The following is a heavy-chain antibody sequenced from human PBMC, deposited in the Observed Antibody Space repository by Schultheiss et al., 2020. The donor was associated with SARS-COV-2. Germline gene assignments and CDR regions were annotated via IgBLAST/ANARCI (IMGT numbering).Heavy chain of an antibody. CDR1: GFTFSSYD. CDR2: IGSRGGST. CDR3: ARAMTTVVTQHYYYYYGMDV. V-gene: IGHV3-23*01. D-gene: IGHD4-23*01. J-gene: IGHJ6*02. Sequence: GGSLRLSCAASGFTFSSYDMSWVRQSLGKGLEWVSCIGSRGGSTYYADSVKGRFTISRHNSKNTLYLQMNSLRAEDTAVYYCARAMTTVVTQHYYYYYGMDVWGQGTTVTVSS.